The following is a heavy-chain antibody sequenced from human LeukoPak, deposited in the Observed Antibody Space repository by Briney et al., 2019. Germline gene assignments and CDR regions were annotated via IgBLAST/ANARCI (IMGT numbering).Heavy chain of an antibody. Sequence: GGSLRLSCAASGFTFSSYGMSCVRQAPGKGLEWVSAITSTSSITHDADSVQGRFTISRDNSKNPLYLQMNSLRPEDPAIYYCAKLFESGTYNNFFHYWGQGTLVTVFS. D-gene: IGHD3-10*01. J-gene: IGHJ4*02. CDR3: AKLFESGTYNNFFHY. V-gene: IGHV3-23*01. CDR1: GFTFSSYG. CDR2: ITSTSSIT.